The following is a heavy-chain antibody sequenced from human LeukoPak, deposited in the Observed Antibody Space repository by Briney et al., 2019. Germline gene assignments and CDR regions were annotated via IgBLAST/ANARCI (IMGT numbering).Heavy chain of an antibody. Sequence: PGGSLRLSCAASGFIFSDYFMSWIRQAPGKGLEWVSYISSSGRTIYYADSVKGRFTISRDNAKNSLYLQMNSLRAEDTAVYYCARLYSSGWPFDYWGQGTLVTVSP. CDR1: GFIFSDYF. J-gene: IGHJ4*02. V-gene: IGHV3-11*04. D-gene: IGHD6-19*01. CDR2: ISSSGRTI. CDR3: ARLYSSGWPFDY.